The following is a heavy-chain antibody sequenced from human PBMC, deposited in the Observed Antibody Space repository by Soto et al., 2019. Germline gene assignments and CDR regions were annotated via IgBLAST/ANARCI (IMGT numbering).Heavy chain of an antibody. CDR3: ARDYYGAGSYYFSGFYYYMDV. D-gene: IGHD3-10*01. CDR2: RWYDGSNK. J-gene: IGHJ6*03. CDR1: GFTFSSYG. V-gene: IGHV3-33*01. Sequence: QVQLVESGGGVVQPGRSLRLSCAASGFTFSSYGMHWVRQAPGKGLEWVAVRWYDGSNKYYADSVKGRFTISRDNSKNTLYLQMKSLRAEDTAVYYCARDYYGAGSYYFSGFYYYMDVWGKGTTVTVSS.